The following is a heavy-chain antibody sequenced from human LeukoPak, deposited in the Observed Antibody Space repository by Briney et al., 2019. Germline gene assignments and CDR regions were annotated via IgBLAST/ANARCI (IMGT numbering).Heavy chain of an antibody. Sequence: ASVKVSCKVSGYTLTELSMHWVRQAPGKGLEWMGGFDPEDGETIYAQKSQGRVTMTEDTSTDTAYMELSSLRSEDTAVYYCATVPRYCSSTSCPYHFDYWGQGTLVTVSS. J-gene: IGHJ4*02. CDR2: FDPEDGET. D-gene: IGHD2-2*01. CDR1: GYTLTELS. V-gene: IGHV1-24*01. CDR3: ATVPRYCSSTSCPYHFDY.